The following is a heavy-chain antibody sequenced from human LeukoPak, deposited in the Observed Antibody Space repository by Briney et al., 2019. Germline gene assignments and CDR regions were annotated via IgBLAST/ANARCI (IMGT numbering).Heavy chain of an antibody. CDR3: TRDRTTITLFEL. CDR1: GFSISSYW. CDR2: ISPDGSTT. J-gene: IGHJ4*02. V-gene: IGHV3-74*01. D-gene: IGHD4-11*01. Sequence: TGGSLRLSCADSGFSISSYWMHWVRQVPGKGLVWVSRISPDGSTTGYADSVKGRFTASRDNARNTLYLHINSLRAEDSAVYYCTRDRTTITLFELWGQGTLVTVSS.